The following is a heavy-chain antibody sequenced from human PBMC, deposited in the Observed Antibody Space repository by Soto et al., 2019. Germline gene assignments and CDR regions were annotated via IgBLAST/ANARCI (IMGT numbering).Heavy chain of an antibody. V-gene: IGHV5-10-1*01. D-gene: IGHD5-18*01. CDR3: ASGPRYSYGYGTKYYGMDV. J-gene: IGHJ6*02. CDR2: IDPSDSYT. Sequence: PGESLKISCKGSGYSFTSYWISWVRQMPGKGLEWMGRIDPSDSYTNYSPSFQGHVTISADKSISTAHLQWSSLKASDTAMYYCASGPRYSYGYGTKYYGMDVWGQGTTVTVSS. CDR1: GYSFTSYW.